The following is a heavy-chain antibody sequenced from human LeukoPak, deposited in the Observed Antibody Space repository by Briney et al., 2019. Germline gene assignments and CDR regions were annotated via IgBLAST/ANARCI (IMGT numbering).Heavy chain of an antibody. D-gene: IGHD2-2*01. CDR3: ARHDDVPVIRHGFDH. Sequence: LVNPTQTLTLTCTFSGFSLSTSGMSVSWIRQPPGKGLEWLGYIFSSGVTNYNPSLQSRLTISIDTSKNQFSLKVRSVTAADTAVYYCARHDDVPVIRHGFDHWGQGTLVTVPS. CDR1: GFSLSTSGMS. V-gene: IGHV4-61*08. J-gene: IGHJ4*02. CDR2: IFSSGVT.